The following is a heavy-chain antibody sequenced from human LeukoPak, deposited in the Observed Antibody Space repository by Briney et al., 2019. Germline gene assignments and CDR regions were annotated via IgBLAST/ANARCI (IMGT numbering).Heavy chain of an antibody. CDR3: ARDQRGGSGSYRRFDY. J-gene: IGHJ4*02. CDR2: ISAYNGNT. CDR1: GYTFTSYG. V-gene: IGHV1-18*01. Sequence: ASVKVSCKASGYTFTSYGISWVRQPPAQGLEWMGWISAYNGNTNYAQKLQGRVTMTTDTSTSKAYMELRSLRSDDTAVYYCARDQRGGSGSYRRFDYWGQGTLVTVSS. D-gene: IGHD3-10*01.